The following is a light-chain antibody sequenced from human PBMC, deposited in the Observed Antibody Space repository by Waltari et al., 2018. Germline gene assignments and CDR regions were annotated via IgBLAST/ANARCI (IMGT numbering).Light chain of an antibody. CDR3: QQRTYWPPT. Sequence: EIVLTQSPATLSLSPGESATLSCTASQSISSYLTWYQQKPGQAPRLLIYDASNRATGIPARFSGSGSGTDFTLTISSLEPEDFAVYYCQQRTYWPPTFGPGTKVDIK. J-gene: IGKJ3*01. CDR2: DAS. CDR1: QSISSY. V-gene: IGKV3-11*01.